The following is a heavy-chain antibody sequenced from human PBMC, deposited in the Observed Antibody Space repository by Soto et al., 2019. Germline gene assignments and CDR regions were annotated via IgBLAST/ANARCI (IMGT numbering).Heavy chain of an antibody. CDR2: ISYDGTNK. V-gene: IGHV3-30*18. CDR1: GFPFSSYG. CDR3: AKEPAPAAIGFDY. D-gene: IGHD2-2*02. J-gene: IGHJ4*02. Sequence: GSLRLSCAASGFPFSSYGMHWVRQAPGKGLEWLAVISYDGTNKYYGDSVQGRITISRDNSKKTLYLQVNSVRPEDTAVYYCAKEPAPAAIGFDYWGQGTLVTVSS.